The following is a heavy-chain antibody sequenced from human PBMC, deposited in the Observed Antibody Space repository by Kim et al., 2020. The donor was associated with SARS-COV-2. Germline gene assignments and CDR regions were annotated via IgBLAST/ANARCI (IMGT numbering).Heavy chain of an antibody. CDR1: GFTFSSYS. Sequence: GGSLRLSCEASGFTFSSYSMNWVRQAPGKGLDWVAYLSKSSDTKYYANSVKGRFTISRDNAKNSLYLQMDSLRAEDTAVYYCAKYCAGDCRHFDSWGQGTLVTVSS. D-gene: IGHD2-21*02. CDR2: LSKSSDTK. J-gene: IGHJ4*02. V-gene: IGHV3-48*04. CDR3: AKYCAGDCRHFDS.